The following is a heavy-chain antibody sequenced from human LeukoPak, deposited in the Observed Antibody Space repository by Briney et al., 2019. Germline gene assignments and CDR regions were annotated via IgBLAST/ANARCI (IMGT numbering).Heavy chain of an antibody. CDR2: IWYDGSNK. Sequence: GGSLRLSCAASGFTFSSYGMHWVRQAPGKGLEWVAVIWYDGSNKYYADSVKGRFTISRDSSKNTLYLQMNSLRAEDTAVYYCARDYDSSGYYFRFYYYYGMDVWGQGTTVTVSS. CDR3: ARDYDSSGYYFRFYYYYGMDV. J-gene: IGHJ6*02. V-gene: IGHV3-33*01. CDR1: GFTFSSYG. D-gene: IGHD3-22*01.